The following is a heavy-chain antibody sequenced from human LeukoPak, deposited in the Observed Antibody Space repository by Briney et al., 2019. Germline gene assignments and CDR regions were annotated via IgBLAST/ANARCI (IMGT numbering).Heavy chain of an antibody. CDR3: ARAAVTTYSPFDY. D-gene: IGHD4-17*01. CDR2: IKQDGSEK. Sequence: GGSLRLSCAASGFTFSSYWMSWVRQAPGKGLEWVANIKQDGSEKYYVDSVKGRFTISRDNAKNSLYLQMNSLRAEDTAVYYCARAAVTTYSPFDYWGQGTLVTVSS. V-gene: IGHV3-7*01. CDR1: GFTFSSYW. J-gene: IGHJ4*02.